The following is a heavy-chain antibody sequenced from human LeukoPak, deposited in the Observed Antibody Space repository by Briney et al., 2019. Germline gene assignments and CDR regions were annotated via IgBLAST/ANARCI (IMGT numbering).Heavy chain of an antibody. V-gene: IGHV4-39*01. D-gene: IGHD2-21*01. CDR2: IYYSGST. CDR3: ARPTNCGGDCYSTPDAFDI. J-gene: IGHJ3*02. CDR1: GGSISSSSHY. Sequence: SETLSLTCTVSGGSISSSSHYWGWLRQPPGKGLEWIGSIYYSGSTYYNPSLKSRVTISVDTSKNQFSLKLSSVTAADTAVYYCARPTNCGGDCYSTPDAFDIWGQGTMVTVSS.